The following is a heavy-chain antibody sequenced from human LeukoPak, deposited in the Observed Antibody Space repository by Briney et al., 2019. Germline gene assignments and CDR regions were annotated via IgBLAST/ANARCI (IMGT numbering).Heavy chain of an antibody. CDR1: GITFSSFA. D-gene: IGHD3-22*01. J-gene: IGHJ4*02. CDR3: AKDGYYYDNSGYPTGH. Sequence: GRSLRLSCAASGITFSSFAMTWVRQVPGKGLEWVSAMTRDGTTFYADSVKGRFTISRDNSNHTLFLQMNNLRAEDTAVYYCAKDGYYYDNSGYPTGHWGQGTLVSVSS. V-gene: IGHV3-23*01. CDR2: MTRDGTT.